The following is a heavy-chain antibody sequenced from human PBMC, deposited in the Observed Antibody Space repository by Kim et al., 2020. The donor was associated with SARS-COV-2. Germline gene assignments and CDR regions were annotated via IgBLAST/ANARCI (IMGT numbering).Heavy chain of an antibody. D-gene: IGHD3-16*01. CDR1: GFSVSSTY. CDR3: ASLTFGRKDHDGFDI. J-gene: IGHJ3*02. Sequence: GGSLRLSCAASGFSVSSTYVSWVRQAPGKGLEWVSVIYSIGSTYYANSVNGRFTISRHTSDNRLYLQMTNLLVEDTAIYFCASLTFGRKDHDGFDIWGQ. CDR2: IYSIGST. V-gene: IGHV3-53*04.